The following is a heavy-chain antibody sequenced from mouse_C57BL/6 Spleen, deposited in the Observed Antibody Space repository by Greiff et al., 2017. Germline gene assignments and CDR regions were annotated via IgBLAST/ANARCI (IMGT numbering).Heavy chain of an antibody. CDR3: AGQGGYGSSVYWYFDV. CDR2: IHSGGSYT. CDR1: GFTFSSYG. Sequence: EVMLVESGGDLVKPGASLKLSCAASGFTFSSYGMSWVRQTPDKRLEWVATIHSGGSYTYYPDRFKGRSTLTRDKAKNTLYLQISSLKSEDMALYYCAGQGGYGSSVYWYFDVGGTGTTVTVSS. J-gene: IGHJ1*03. D-gene: IGHD1-1*01. V-gene: IGHV5-6*01.